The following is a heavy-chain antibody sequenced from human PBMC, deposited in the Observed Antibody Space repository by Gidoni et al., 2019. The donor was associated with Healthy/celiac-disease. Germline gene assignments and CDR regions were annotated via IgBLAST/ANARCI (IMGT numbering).Heavy chain of an antibody. J-gene: IGHJ3*02. CDR2: IKQDGSEK. Sequence: EVQLVESGGGLVQPGGSLRLSCAASGFTFSSYWMSWVRQAPGKGLEWVANIKQDGSEKYYVDSVKGRFTISRDNAKNSLYLQMNSLRAEDTAVYYCASIVGAFPGAFDIWGQGTMVTVSS. CDR3: ASIVGAFPGAFDI. D-gene: IGHD1-26*01. V-gene: IGHV3-7*01. CDR1: GFTFSSYW.